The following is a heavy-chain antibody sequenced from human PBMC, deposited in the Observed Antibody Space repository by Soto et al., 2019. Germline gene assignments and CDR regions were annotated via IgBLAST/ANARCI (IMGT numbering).Heavy chain of an antibody. CDR2: INHSGST. Sequence: SEALSLTCAVYGGSFSGYYWSWIRQPPGKGLEWIGEINHSGSTNYNPSLKSRVTISVDTSKNQFSLKLSSVTAADTAVYYCAREAFLVGATGHLYYYGMDVWGQGTTVTVSS. CDR1: GGSFSGYY. D-gene: IGHD1-26*01. CDR3: AREAFLVGATGHLYYYGMDV. J-gene: IGHJ6*02. V-gene: IGHV4-34*01.